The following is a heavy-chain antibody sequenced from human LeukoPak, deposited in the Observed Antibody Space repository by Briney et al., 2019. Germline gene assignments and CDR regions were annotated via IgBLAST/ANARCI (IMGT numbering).Heavy chain of an antibody. CDR3: AKDSTSSWTNWFDP. D-gene: IGHD6-13*01. V-gene: IGHV3-23*01. J-gene: IGHJ5*02. CDR1: GFTFGSYA. Sequence: GGSLRLSCAASGFTFGSYAMSWVRQAPGKGLEWVSAISGSGGSTYYADSVKGRFTISRDNSKNTLYLQMNSLRAEDTAVYYCAKDSTSSWTNWFDPWGQGTLVTVSS. CDR2: ISGSGGST.